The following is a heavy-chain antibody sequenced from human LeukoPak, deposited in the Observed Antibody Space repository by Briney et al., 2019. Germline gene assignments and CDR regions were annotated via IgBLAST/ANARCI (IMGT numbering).Heavy chain of an antibody. CDR1: GGSISSYY. J-gene: IGHJ4*02. CDR3: ARYYDFWSGYYIFDY. D-gene: IGHD3-3*01. CDR2: IYYSGST. V-gene: IGHV4-59*08. Sequence: SETLSLTCTVSGGSISSYYWSWIRQPPGKGLEWIWYIYYSGSTNYNPSLKSRVTISVDTSKNQFSLKLSSVTAADTAVYYCARYYDFWSGYYIFDYWGQGTLVTVSS.